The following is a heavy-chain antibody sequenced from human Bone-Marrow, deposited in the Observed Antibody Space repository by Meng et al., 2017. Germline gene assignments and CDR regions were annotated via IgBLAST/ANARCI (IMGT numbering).Heavy chain of an antibody. V-gene: IGHV3-21*04. Sequence: GESLKISCAASGFTFSSYSMNWVRQAPGKGLEWVSSISSSSSYIYYADSVKGRFTISRDNAKNSLYLQMNSLRAEDTAVYYCARGYYDILTGPNWFDPWGQGTLVTVSS. CDR3: ARGYYDILTGPNWFDP. D-gene: IGHD3-9*01. CDR2: ISSSSSYI. J-gene: IGHJ5*02. CDR1: GFTFSSYS.